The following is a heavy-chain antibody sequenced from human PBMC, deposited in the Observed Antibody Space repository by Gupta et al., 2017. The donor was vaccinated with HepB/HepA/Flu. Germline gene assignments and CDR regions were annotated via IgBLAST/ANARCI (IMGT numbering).Heavy chain of an antibody. D-gene: IGHD3-9*01. Sequence: DVQLVESGGGLVQPGGSLRLSCAASGFSFSSYWMTWGRQAPGKGLEWVANINPHGNDRSYLESVKGRFTISRDNAKNSLFLEMNSLGGEDTAVYYCATHLDWAFDFWGQGTLVTVSS. J-gene: IGHJ4*02. V-gene: IGHV3-7*01. CDR2: INPHGNDR. CDR1: GFSFSSYW. CDR3: ATHLDWAFDF.